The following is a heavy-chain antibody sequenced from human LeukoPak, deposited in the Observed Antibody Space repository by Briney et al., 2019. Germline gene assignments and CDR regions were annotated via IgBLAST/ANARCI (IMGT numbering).Heavy chain of an antibody. CDR2: MNPNSGNT. Sequence: ASVKSSCKAFGYTFTSYDFNWVRKAAGQGLDWLGWMNPNSGNTGYAQKFQGRVTMTRNTSISTAYMELSSLRSEDTAVYYCARANYYDSSGYYDYWGQGTLVTVSS. J-gene: IGHJ4*02. CDR3: ARANYYDSSGYYDY. V-gene: IGHV1-8*01. D-gene: IGHD3-22*01. CDR1: GYTFTSYD.